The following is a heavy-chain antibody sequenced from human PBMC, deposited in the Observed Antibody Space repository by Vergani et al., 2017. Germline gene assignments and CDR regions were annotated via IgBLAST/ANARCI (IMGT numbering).Heavy chain of an antibody. D-gene: IGHD2-15*01. CDR1: GFSFSSYG. V-gene: IGHV3-30*18. CDR3: AKDVVVVVAATKYDYYYYMDV. J-gene: IGHJ6*03. Sequence: VQLVTSGGGLVQPGGSLRLSCAASGFSFSSYGMFWVRQAPGKGLEWVAAIPYDGSNQYYADSVKGRFTISRDNSKNTLYLQMNSLRAEDTAVYYCAKDVVVVVAATKYDYYYYMDVWGKGTTVTVSS. CDR2: IPYDGSNQ.